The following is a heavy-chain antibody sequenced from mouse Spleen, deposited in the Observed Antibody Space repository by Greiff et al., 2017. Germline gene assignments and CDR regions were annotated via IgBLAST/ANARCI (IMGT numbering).Heavy chain of an antibody. D-gene: IGHD2-1*01. V-gene: IGHV1-82*01. CDR1: GYAFSSSW. CDR2: IYPGDGDT. CDR3: ARGGNSGY. Sequence: QVQLQQSGPELVKPGASVKISCKASGYAFSSSWMNWVKQRPGKGLEWIGRIYPGDGDTNYNGKFKGKATLTADKSSSTAYMQLSSLTSEDSAVYFCARGGNSGYWGQGTTLTVSS. J-gene: IGHJ2*01.